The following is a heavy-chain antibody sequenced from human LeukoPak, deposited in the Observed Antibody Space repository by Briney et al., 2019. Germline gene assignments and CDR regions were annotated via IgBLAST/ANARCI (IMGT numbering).Heavy chain of an antibody. CDR1: GSSISSYY. Sequence: SETLSLTCTVSGSSISSYYWSWIRQPPGKGLEWIGYIYYSGSTNYNPSLKSRVTISVDTSKNQFSLKLSSVTAADTAVYYCARVVLWFGTPGWFDPWGQGTLVTVSS. CDR2: IYYSGST. D-gene: IGHD3-10*01. J-gene: IGHJ5*02. CDR3: ARVVLWFGTPGWFDP. V-gene: IGHV4-59*08.